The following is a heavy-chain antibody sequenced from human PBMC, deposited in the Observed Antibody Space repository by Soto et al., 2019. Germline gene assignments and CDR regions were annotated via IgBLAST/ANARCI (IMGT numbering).Heavy chain of an antibody. V-gene: IGHV3-15*07. J-gene: IGHJ5*02. CDR3: TTLGPS. CDR2: VKTKSEGETT. CDR1: GLLFGDAG. Sequence: EVQLVESGGGWVKPGGPVTCSGVSSGLLFGDAGMIWVRRAAGRGLEWAGHVKTKSEGETTDYAAPVKGRFTIWRDDSTNTLYLQMNSLKSEDTGKYFCTTLGPSWGQGTQVTVSS.